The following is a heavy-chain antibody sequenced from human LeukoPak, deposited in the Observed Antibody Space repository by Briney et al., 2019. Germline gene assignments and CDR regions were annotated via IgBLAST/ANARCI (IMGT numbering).Heavy chain of an antibody. V-gene: IGHV4-30-4*08. Sequence: SETLSLTCTVSGGSISSGDYYWSWIRQPPGKGLEWIGYIYYSGSTYYNPSLKSRVTISVDTSKNQFSLKLSSVTAADTAVYYCDSVEYYDSSGYYYFDYWGQGTLVTVSS. CDR3: DSVEYYDSSGYYYFDY. CDR1: GGSISSGDYY. CDR2: IYYSGST. D-gene: IGHD3-22*01. J-gene: IGHJ4*02.